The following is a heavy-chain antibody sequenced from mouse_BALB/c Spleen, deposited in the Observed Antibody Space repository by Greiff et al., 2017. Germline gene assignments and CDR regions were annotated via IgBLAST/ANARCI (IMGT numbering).Heavy chain of an antibody. Sequence: EVKLQESGGGLVQPGGSRKLSCAASGFTFSSFGMHWVRQAPEKGLEWVAYISSGSSTIYYADTVKGRFTISRDNPKNTLFLQMTSLRSEDTAMYYCARSGGTSFDYWGQGTTLTVSS. J-gene: IGHJ2*01. V-gene: IGHV5-17*02. CDR1: GFTFSSFG. CDR2: ISSGSSTI. D-gene: IGHD4-1*01. CDR3: ARSGGTSFDY.